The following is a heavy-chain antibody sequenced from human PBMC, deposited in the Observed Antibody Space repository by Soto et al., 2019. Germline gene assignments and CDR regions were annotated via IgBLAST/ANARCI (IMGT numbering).Heavy chain of an antibody. Sequence: LSLTCTVSGGSISSDGYYMSWIRQAPGKGLEIVSYISGTKSFTDYADSVKGRFTISRDNAKNSLFLQMNTLRAEDTAVYYCARWYYYDSSGYYQTTYAFDIWGQGTMVTVSS. CDR3: ARWYYYDSSGYYQTTYAFDI. CDR2: ISGTKSFT. D-gene: IGHD3-22*01. J-gene: IGHJ3*02. V-gene: IGHV3-11*03. CDR1: GGSISSDGYY.